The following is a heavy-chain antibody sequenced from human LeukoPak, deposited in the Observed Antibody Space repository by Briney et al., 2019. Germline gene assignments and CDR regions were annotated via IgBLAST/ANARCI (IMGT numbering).Heavy chain of an antibody. J-gene: IGHJ4*02. V-gene: IGHV3-21*01. D-gene: IGHD3-10*01. CDR2: ISSSSSYI. CDR3: ARGDTMIRGVTDY. Sequence: PGGSLRLSCAASGFTFSSYNMNWVRQAPGKGLEWVSSISSSSSYIYYADSVKGRFTISRGNAKNSLYLQMNSLRAEDTAVYYCARGDTMIRGVTDYWGQGTLVTVSS. CDR1: GFTFSSYN.